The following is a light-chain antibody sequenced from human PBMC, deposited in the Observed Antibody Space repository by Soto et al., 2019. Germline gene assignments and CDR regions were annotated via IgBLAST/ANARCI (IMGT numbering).Light chain of an antibody. CDR1: QSVISSY. CDR2: GAS. CDR3: QHFGTSPPYT. Sequence: EFVLTQSPGTLSLSPGEGATLSCRASQSVISSYLAWYQQKPGQAPRLLIYGASARATGIPDRFSGSGSGTDFTLTIRRLEPEDFAVYCCQHFGTSPPYTFGQGTKLEI. V-gene: IGKV3-20*01. J-gene: IGKJ2*01.